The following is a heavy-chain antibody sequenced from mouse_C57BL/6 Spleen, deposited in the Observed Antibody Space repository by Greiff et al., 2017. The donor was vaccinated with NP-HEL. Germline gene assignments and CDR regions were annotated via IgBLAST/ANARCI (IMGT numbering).Heavy chain of an antibody. V-gene: IGHV1-64*01. D-gene: IGHD1-1*01. CDR2: IHPNSGST. CDR3: AREVITTVVAFDY. CDR1: GYTFTSYW. J-gene: IGHJ2*01. Sequence: QVQLQQPGAELVKPGASVKLSCKASGYTFTSYWMHWVKQRPGQGLEWIGMIHPNSGSTNYNEKFKSKATLTVDKSSSTAYMQLSSLTSEDSAVYYCAREVITTVVAFDYWGQGTTLTVSS.